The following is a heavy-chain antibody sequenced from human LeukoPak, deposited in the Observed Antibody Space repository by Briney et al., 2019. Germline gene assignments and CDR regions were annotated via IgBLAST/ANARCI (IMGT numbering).Heavy chain of an antibody. CDR3: ARGEALGSLAARPFDY. V-gene: IGHV3-48*04. CDR2: ISSSSSTI. CDR1: GFTFSSYS. Sequence: GGSLRLSCAASGFTFSSYSMNWVRQAPGKGLDWFSYISSSSSTIYYADSVKGRFTISRDNAKNSLYLQMNSLRAEDTAVYYCARGEALGSLAARPFDYWGQGTLVTVSS. D-gene: IGHD6-6*01. J-gene: IGHJ4*02.